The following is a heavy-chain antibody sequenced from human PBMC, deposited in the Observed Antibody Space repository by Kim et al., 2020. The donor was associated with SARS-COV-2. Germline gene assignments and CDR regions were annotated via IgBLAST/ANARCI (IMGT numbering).Heavy chain of an antibody. V-gene: IGHV3-23*01. J-gene: IGHJ4*02. D-gene: IGHD3-3*01. Sequence: GGSLRLSCAASGFTFSSTAMSWVRQAPGRGLEWVSAITGSGGNTFYADSVKGRFTMSRDNSKNTLYLQMSSLRAEDTATYCCAKNRIGVATTFDYWGRGTLVTVSS. CDR1: GFTFSSTA. CDR3: AKNRIGVATTFDY. CDR2: ITGSGGNT.